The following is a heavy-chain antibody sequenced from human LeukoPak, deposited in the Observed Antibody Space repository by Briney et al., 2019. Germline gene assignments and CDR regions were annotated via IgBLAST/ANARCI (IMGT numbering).Heavy chain of an antibody. V-gene: IGHV4-4*02. Sequence: PSETLSLTCAVSGGSISSSNWWSWVRQPPGKGLEWIGEIYHSGSTNYNPSLKSRVTISVDKSKNQFSLKLSSVTAADTAVYYRARVNVLVFRVFDYWGQGTLVTVSS. CDR1: GGSISSSNW. CDR2: IYHSGST. J-gene: IGHJ4*02. CDR3: ARVNVLVFRVFDY. D-gene: IGHD3-3*02.